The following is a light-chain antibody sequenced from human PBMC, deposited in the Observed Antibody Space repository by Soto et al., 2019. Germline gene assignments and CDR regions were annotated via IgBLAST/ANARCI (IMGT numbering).Light chain of an antibody. CDR3: QQYGSSPLVT. CDR2: GAS. J-gene: IGKJ5*01. CDR1: QSVSSSY. V-gene: IGKV3-20*01. Sequence: EIVLTQSSGTLSLSPGERATLSCRASQSVSSSYLAWYQQKPGQAPRLLIYGASSRATGIPDRFSGSGSGTDFTLTIRRLEPEDFAVYYCQQYGSSPLVTFGQGTRLEIK.